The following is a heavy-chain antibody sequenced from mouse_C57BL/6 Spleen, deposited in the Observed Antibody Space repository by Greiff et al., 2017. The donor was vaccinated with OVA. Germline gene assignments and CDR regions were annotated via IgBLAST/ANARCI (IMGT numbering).Heavy chain of an antibody. J-gene: IGHJ3*01. V-gene: IGHV2-2*01. CDR1: GFSLTSYG. D-gene: IGHD1-1*01. Sequence: VQLQQSGPGLVQPSQSLSITCTVSGFSLTSYGVHWVRQSPGKGLEWLGVIWSGGSTDYNAAFISRRSISKDNSKSQVFFKMNSLQADDTAIYYCARNYYGSSSAWFAYWGQGTLVTVSA. CDR2: IWSGGST. CDR3: ARNYYGSSSAWFAY.